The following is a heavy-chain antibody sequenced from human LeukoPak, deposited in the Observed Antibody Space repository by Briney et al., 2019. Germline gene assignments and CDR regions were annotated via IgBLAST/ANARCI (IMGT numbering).Heavy chain of an antibody. Sequence: GGSLRLSCAASGFTFSSYAMHWVRQAPGKGLEWVAVISYDGSNKYYADSVKVRFTISRDNSKNTLYLQMNSLRAEDTAVYYCARDRVWLQLCGDFWGQGPLVTVSS. V-gene: IGHV3-30*04. CDR2: ISYDGSNK. D-gene: IGHD5-24*01. CDR3: ARDRVWLQLCGDF. J-gene: IGHJ1*01. CDR1: GFTFSSYA.